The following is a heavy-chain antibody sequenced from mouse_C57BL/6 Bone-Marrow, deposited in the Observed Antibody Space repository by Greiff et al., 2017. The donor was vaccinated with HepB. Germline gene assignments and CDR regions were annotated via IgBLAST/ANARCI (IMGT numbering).Heavy chain of an antibody. D-gene: IGHD2-2*01. CDR3: ARPGIYYGYDAAMDY. Sequence: VQLQQSGPVLVKPGASVKMSCKASGYTFTDYYMNWVKQSHGKSLEWIGVINPYNGGTSYNQKFKGKATLTVDKSSSTAYMELNSLTSEDSAVYYCARPGIYYGYDAAMDYWGQGTSVTVSS. CDR1: GYTFTDYY. J-gene: IGHJ4*01. V-gene: IGHV1-19*01. CDR2: INPYNGGT.